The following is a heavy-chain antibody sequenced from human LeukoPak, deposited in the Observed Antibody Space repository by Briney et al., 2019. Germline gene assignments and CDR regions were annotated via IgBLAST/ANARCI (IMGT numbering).Heavy chain of an antibody. V-gene: IGHV4-31*03. D-gene: IGHD3-22*01. J-gene: IGHJ4*02. Sequence: SQTLSLTCTVSGGSISSGGYYWSWIRQHPGKGLEWIGYIYYSGGTYYNPSLKSRVTISVDTSKNQFSLKLSSVTAADTAVYYCARATWEYYDSSGYYDYWGQGTLVSVSS. CDR1: GGSISSGGYY. CDR3: ARATWEYYDSSGYYDY. CDR2: IYYSGGT.